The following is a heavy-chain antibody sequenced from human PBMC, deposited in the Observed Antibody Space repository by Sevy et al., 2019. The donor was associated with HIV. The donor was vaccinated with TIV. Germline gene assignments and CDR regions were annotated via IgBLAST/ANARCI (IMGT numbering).Heavy chain of an antibody. Sequence: GGSLRLSCAASGFTFDAFWMRWVRQAPGKGLEWVANIRPDGNEIYYAESVRGRFTISRDNSKESLYLQMSNLRVEDTATYFCARRYFDLWGQRALVTVSS. CDR1: GFTFDAFW. CDR2: IRPDGNEI. CDR3: ARRYFDL. V-gene: IGHV3-7*01. J-gene: IGHJ4*02.